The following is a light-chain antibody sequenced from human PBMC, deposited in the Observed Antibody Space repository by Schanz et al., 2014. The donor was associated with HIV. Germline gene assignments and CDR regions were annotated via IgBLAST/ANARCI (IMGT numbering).Light chain of an antibody. CDR2: SAS. Sequence: ETVMTQSPATLSVSPGESATLSCRASQSVSSNLAWYQQKPGQAPRLLIYSASTRATGIPSRFSGSGSGTEFSLIISSLQSEDFAVYYCQQYNTFGGGTEVEIK. CDR3: QQYNT. J-gene: IGKJ4*01. CDR1: QSVSSN. V-gene: IGKV3-15*01.